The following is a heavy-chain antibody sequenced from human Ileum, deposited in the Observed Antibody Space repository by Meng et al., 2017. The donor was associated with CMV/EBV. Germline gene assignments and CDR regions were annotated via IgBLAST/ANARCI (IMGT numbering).Heavy chain of an antibody. V-gene: IGHV4-59*01. J-gene: IGHJ5*02. CDR2: IHHSGTT. D-gene: IGHD3-10*01. Sequence: SETLSLTCTVSGASISTYWWSWIRQSPGKGLEWIGYIHHSGTTNHNPSLRSRVIMSVDTSNNQLSLKLTSVTAADTAVYYCARDSYHYGSSTYNWFDPWGQGILVTVSS. CDR3: ARDSYHYGSSTYNWFDP. CDR1: GASISTYW.